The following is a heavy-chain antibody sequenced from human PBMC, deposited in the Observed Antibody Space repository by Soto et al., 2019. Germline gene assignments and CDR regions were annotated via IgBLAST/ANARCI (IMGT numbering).Heavy chain of an antibody. D-gene: IGHD2-8*02. J-gene: IGHJ3*01. V-gene: IGHV3-23*01. CDR3: AKSLVPHSDDSDL. Sequence: HPGGSLRLSCAASGFTFGNYAMNWVRQAPGRGLEWISSISDPGTSTYYANSVKGRFSMSRDNSKNTLFLQMNRLRADDTAVYFCAKSLVPHSDDSDLWGGGTLVTXS. CDR1: GFTFGNYA. CDR2: ISDPGTST.